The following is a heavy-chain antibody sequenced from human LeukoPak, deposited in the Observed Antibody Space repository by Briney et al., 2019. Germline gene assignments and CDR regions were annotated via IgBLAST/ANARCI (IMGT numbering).Heavy chain of an antibody. V-gene: IGHV4-34*01. J-gene: IGHJ4*02. CDR1: GGSFSGSY. CDR2: INHSGST. Sequence: SETLSLTCAVSGGSFSGSYWSWIRQPPGKGLEWIGEINHSGSTKYNPCLKSRVTISVAMSKIQCSLKLSSVTAAEPAVYYCARGYSGSEEVGYYFDYWGQGTLVTVSS. CDR3: ARGYSGSEEVGYYFDY. D-gene: IGHD1-26*01.